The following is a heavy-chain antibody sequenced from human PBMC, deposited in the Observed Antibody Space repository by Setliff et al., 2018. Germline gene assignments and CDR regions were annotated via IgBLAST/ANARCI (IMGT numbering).Heavy chain of an antibody. D-gene: IGHD6-6*01. CDR1: GGSFSDYY. V-gene: IGHV4-34*01. CDR2: INHVGST. J-gene: IGHJ4*02. Sequence: SETLSLTCAASGGSFSDYYWTWIRQSPGKGLEWIGEINHVGSTTYSPSLKSRVTISIDASRNQFSLKLTSVTAANTTVYYCARGRNIAARLFDSWGQGTLVTVSS. CDR3: ARGRNIAARLFDS.